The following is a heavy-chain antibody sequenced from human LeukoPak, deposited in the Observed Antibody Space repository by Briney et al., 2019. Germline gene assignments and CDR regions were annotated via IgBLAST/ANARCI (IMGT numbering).Heavy chain of an antibody. CDR1: GGTFSSYA. Sequence: WASVKVSCKASGGTFSSYAISWVRQAPGQGLEWMGIINSSGGSTSYAQKFQGRVTMTRDTSTSTVYMELSSLRSEDTAVYYCARDEVRGDFWSGYREYWGQGTLVTVSS. CDR3: ARDEVRGDFWSGYREY. CDR2: INSSGGST. V-gene: IGHV1-46*01. J-gene: IGHJ4*02. D-gene: IGHD3-3*01.